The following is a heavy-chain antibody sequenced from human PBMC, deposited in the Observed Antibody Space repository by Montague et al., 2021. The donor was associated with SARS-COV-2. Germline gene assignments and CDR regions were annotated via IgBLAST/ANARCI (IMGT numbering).Heavy chain of an antibody. J-gene: IGHJ3*02. CDR1: RGSLSNYY. CDR3: ARGRPVQGSFRHFDSISSGALDI. Sequence: SETLSLTCAVSRGSLSNYYCSWIRQSPGKGLEWIGEINQGGAPNXTPSLKSRVTISLDTSKKQISLKLNSVTVADTAVPFCARGRPVQGSFRHFDSISSGALDIWAQGSLVIVSS. CDR2: INQGGAP. V-gene: IGHV4-34*01. D-gene: IGHD3-9*01.